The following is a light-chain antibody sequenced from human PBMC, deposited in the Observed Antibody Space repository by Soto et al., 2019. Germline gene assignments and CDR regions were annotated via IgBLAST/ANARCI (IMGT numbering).Light chain of an antibody. V-gene: IGLV2-14*01. Sequence: QSVLTQPASVSGSPGQSITISCTGTSSDIGGYNYVSWYQHHPGKAPKLMIYEVNARPSGVSNRFSGSKSGNTASLTISGLQAEDETDYYCSSYTSGSTLVVFGGGTTLTVL. J-gene: IGLJ3*02. CDR3: SSYTSGSTLVV. CDR1: SSDIGGYNY. CDR2: EVN.